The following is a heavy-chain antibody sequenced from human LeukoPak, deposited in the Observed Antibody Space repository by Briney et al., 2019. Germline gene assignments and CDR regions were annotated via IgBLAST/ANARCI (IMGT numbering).Heavy chain of an antibody. V-gene: IGHV3-9*01. CDR3: ARASSIAAALGYFDY. Sequence: GGSLRLSCAASGFTFDDYAMHWVRQAPGKGLEWVSGISWNSGTIDYADSVKGRFTISRDNSKNTLYLQMNSLRAEDTAVYYCARASSIAAALGYFDYWGQGTLVTVSS. D-gene: IGHD6-13*01. J-gene: IGHJ4*02. CDR1: GFTFDDYA. CDR2: ISWNSGTI.